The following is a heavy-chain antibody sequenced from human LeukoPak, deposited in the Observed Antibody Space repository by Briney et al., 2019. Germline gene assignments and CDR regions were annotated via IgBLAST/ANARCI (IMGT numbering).Heavy chain of an antibody. CDR1: GYTFTSYY. D-gene: IGHD3-22*01. V-gene: IGHV1-46*01. CDR3: ARSLRITMIVVVTKGVFDY. Sequence: SVKVSCKASGYTFTSYYMHWVRQAPGQGLEWMGIINPSGGSTSYAQKFQGRVTMTRDTSTSTFYMELSSLRSEETAVYYCARSLRITMIVVVTKGVFDYCGAGSLVTVSS. CDR2: INPSGGST. J-gene: IGHJ4*02.